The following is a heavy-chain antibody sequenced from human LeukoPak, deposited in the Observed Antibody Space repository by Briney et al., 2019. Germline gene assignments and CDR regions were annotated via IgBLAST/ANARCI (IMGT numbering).Heavy chain of an antibody. CDR2: ISYDGSNK. CDR1: GFTFSSYG. Sequence: GGSLRLSCAASGFTFSSYGMHWVRQAPGKGLEWAAVISYDGSNKYYADSVKGRFTISRDNSKNTLYLQMNSLRAEDRAVYYCAGFGESSLAFDIWGQGTMVTVSS. V-gene: IGHV3-30*03. CDR3: AGFGESSLAFDI. D-gene: IGHD3-10*01. J-gene: IGHJ3*02.